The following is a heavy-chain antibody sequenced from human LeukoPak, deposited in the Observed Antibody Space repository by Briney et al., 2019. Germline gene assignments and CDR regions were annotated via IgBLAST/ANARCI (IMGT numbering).Heavy chain of an antibody. CDR2: IIPILGIA. Sequence: ASVKVSCKASGGTFSSYAIRWVRPAPGQGLEWMGRIIPILGIANYAQKFQGRVTITADKSTSTAYMELSSLRSEDTAVYYCARVLSFSGSSPFDYWGQGTLVTVSS. J-gene: IGHJ4*02. D-gene: IGHD1-26*01. CDR3: ARVLSFSGSSPFDY. CDR1: GGTFSSYA. V-gene: IGHV1-69*04.